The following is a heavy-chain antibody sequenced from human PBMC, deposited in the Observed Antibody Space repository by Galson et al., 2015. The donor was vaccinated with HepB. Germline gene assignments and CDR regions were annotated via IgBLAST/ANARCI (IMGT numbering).Heavy chain of an antibody. D-gene: IGHD2-21*02. CDR3: AISQTLAYCGGDCYLDY. CDR1: GYSFTSYW. CDR2: IDPSDSYT. J-gene: IGHJ4*02. V-gene: IGHV5-10-1*01. Sequence: QSGAEVKKPGESLRISCNGSGYSFTSYWISWVRQMPGKGLEWMGRIDPSDSYTNYSLSFQGHVTISADKSISTAYLQWSSLKASDTAMYYCAISQTLAYCGGDCYLDYWGQGTLVTVSS.